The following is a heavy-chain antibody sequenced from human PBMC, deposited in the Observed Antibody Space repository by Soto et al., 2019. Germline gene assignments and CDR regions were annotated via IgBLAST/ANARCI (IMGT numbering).Heavy chain of an antibody. D-gene: IGHD1-26*01. CDR3: ARLPRSGSYQLRYFDY. CDR2: IYYSGST. J-gene: IGHJ4*02. Sequence: PSETLSLTCTVPGGSISSSSYYWGWIRQPPGKGLEWIGSIYYSGSTYYNPSLKSRVTISVDASKNQLSLKLSSVTAADTAVYYCARLPRSGSYQLRYFDYWGQGTLVTVSS. CDR1: GGSISSSSYY. V-gene: IGHV4-39*01.